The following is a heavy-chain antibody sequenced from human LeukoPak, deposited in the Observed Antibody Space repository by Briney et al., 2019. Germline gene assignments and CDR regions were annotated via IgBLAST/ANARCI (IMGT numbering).Heavy chain of an antibody. CDR2: IKQDGSEK. CDR1: GFTFSSYW. J-gene: IGHJ4*02. D-gene: IGHD3-10*01. CDR3: AKRDYGSGSYPFDY. Sequence: GGSLRLSCAASGFTFSSYWMSWVRQAPGKGLEWVANIKQDGSEKYYVDSVKGRFTISRDNAKNSLYLQMNSLRAEDTAVYYCAKRDYGSGSYPFDYWGQGTLVTVSS. V-gene: IGHV3-7*03.